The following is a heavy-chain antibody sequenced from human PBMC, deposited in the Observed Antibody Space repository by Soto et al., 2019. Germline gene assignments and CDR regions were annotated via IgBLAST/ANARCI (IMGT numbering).Heavy chain of an antibody. V-gene: IGHV4-30-2*01. D-gene: IGHD1-1*01. CDR3: ARDQLEGNWFDP. J-gene: IGHJ5*02. CDR1: GGSISSGGYS. Sequence: SETLSLTCAVSGGSISSGGYSWNWIRQPPGRGLEWIGYIYHSGSTLYNPSLKSRVTISVDKSKNQFSLKLTSVTAADTAVYYCARDQLEGNWFDPWRQGTLVTVSP. CDR2: IYHSGST.